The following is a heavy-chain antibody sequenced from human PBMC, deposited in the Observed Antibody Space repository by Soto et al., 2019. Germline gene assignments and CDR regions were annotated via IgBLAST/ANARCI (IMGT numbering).Heavy chain of an antibody. V-gene: IGHV4-4*02. J-gene: IGHJ5*02. D-gene: IGHD6-13*01. CDR3: AREVNSSPARGPNWFDP. Sequence: TSETLSLTCAVSGDSINNSHWWSWVRQTPGKGLEWIGETYHSGTTNYSPSLKTRVTISIDKSKNQFSLKMNSVTAADTAVYYCAREVNSSPARGPNWFDPWGQGTLVTVSS. CDR1: GDSINNSHW. CDR2: TYHSGTT.